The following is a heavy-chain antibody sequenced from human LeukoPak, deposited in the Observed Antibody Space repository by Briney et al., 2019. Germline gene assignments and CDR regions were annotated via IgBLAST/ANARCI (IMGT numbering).Heavy chain of an antibody. V-gene: IGHV3-7*03. CDR3: ARSLPYGTTWYGRSNF. J-gene: IGHJ4*02. CDR2: IRQDGDTK. CDR1: GFPFNAYW. Sequence: GGSLRLSCAASGFPFNAYWMTWVRQAPGKGLEWVANIRQDGDTKYYVDSVKGRFTISRDNAMNSLYLQMNSLRAEDTAIYYCARSLPYGTTWYGRSNFWGQGTLVTVSS. D-gene: IGHD6-13*01.